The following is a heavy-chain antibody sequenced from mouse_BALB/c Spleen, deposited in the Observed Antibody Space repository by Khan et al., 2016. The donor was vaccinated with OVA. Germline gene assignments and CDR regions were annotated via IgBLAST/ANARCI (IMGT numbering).Heavy chain of an antibody. D-gene: IGHD2-2*01. CDR3: TRHGYVAWFTY. CDR1: GYSFTTYY. J-gene: IGHJ3*01. Sequence: VQLKQSGPELMKPGASVRISCKASGYSFTTYYIHWLMQSHGKSLEWIGYIDPFSGGTTSNQNFKGKATLTVDKSSSTAYIPLRNLTSEDSAVYYCTRHGYVAWFTYWGQGTLVTVSA. CDR2: IDPFSGGT. V-gene: IGHV1S135*01.